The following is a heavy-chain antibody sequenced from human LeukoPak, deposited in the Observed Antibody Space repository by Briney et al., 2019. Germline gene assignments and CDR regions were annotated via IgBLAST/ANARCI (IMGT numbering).Heavy chain of an antibody. V-gene: IGHV4-34*01. CDR3: ARLLLWFGDSYYFDY. CDR1: GGSFSGYY. J-gene: IGHJ4*02. Sequence: SETLSLTCAVYGGSFSGYYWSWIRQPPGKGLEWIGEINHSGSTNYNPSLKSRVTISVGTSKNQFSLKLSSVTAADTAVYYCARLLLWFGDSYYFDYWGQGTLVTVSS. CDR2: INHSGST. D-gene: IGHD3-10*01.